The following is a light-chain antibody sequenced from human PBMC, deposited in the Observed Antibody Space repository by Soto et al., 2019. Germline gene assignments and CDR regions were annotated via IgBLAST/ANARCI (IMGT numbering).Light chain of an antibody. J-gene: IGLJ2*01. CDR3: QSYDSSLSGPVV. CDR1: SSNIGAGYD. CDR2: GNS. V-gene: IGLV1-40*01. Sequence: QSVLTQPPSVSGAPGQRVTISCTGSSSNIGAGYDVHWYQQLPGTAPKLLISGNSNRPSGVPDRFSGSKSGTSASLAITGLQAEDEADYYGQSYDSSLSGPVVFGGGTKLTVL.